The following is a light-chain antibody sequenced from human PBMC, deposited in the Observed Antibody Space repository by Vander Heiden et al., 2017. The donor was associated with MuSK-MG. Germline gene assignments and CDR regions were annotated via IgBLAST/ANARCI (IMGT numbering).Light chain of an antibody. V-gene: IGKV4-1*01. Sequence: DILMPQEPDSLAVALGVRAAVNCKSSQNSIYRANNKNYLAWYQQKPGQPPKLLIYWASTRDSGVPDRFSGSGSGSDFTLTISSLQAEDVAVYYCQQYYRTLKTFGQGTKVEIK. CDR2: WAS. CDR3: QQYYRTLKT. CDR1: QNSIYRANNKNY. J-gene: IGKJ1*01.